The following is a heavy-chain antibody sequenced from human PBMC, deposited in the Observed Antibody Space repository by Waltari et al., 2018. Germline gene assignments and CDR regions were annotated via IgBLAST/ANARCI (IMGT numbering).Heavy chain of an antibody. J-gene: IGHJ5*02. Sequence: QVQLQQWGAGLLKPSETLSLTRAVYGGSFSGYYWSWIRQPPGKGLGGIGEINHGGTTNYNPSLKSRVTISVDTSKNQFSLKLSSVTAADTAVYYCARSGHYDFWSGYYPLNWFDPWGQGTLVTVSS. V-gene: IGHV4-34*01. D-gene: IGHD3-3*01. CDR1: GGSFSGYY. CDR2: INHGGTT. CDR3: ARSGHYDFWSGYYPLNWFDP.